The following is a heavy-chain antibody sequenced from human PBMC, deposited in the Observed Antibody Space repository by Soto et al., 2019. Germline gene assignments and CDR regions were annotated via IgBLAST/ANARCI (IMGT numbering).Heavy chain of an antibody. J-gene: IGHJ4*02. Sequence: RGSLRLSGAASGFTFSSYAMHWVRQAPGKGLEWVAVISYDGSNKYYADSVKGRFTISRDNSKNTLYLQMNSLRAEDTAVYYCARAAQAITMIVVAPPGYWGQGTLVTVST. CDR1: GFTFSSYA. CDR3: ARAAQAITMIVVAPPGY. D-gene: IGHD3-22*01. V-gene: IGHV3-30-3*01. CDR2: ISYDGSNK.